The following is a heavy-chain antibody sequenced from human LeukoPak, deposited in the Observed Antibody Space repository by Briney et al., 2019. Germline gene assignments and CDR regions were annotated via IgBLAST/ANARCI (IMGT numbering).Heavy chain of an antibody. CDR3: ARDLKWGVLGYSYGSGMDV. Sequence: PGGSLRLSCSASGFTFSTNSMHWVRQAPGKGLEWVSSISSSSSYIYYADSVKGRFTISRDNAKNSLYLQMNGLRAEDTAVYFCARDLKWGVLGYSYGSGMDVWGQGTTVTVSS. J-gene: IGHJ6*02. CDR1: GFTFSTNS. CDR2: ISSSSSYI. V-gene: IGHV3-21*01. D-gene: IGHD5-18*01.